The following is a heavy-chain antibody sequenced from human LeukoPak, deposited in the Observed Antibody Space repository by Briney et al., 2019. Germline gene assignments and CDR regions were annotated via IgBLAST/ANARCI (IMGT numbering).Heavy chain of an antibody. J-gene: IGHJ4*02. Sequence: PGGSLRLSCAASGFTVSSNYMSWVRQAPGKGLEWVSSISSSSSYIYYADSVKGRFTISRDNAKNSLYLQMNSLRAEDTAVYYCARDGPLDYFDYWGQGTLVTVSS. CDR1: GFTVSSNY. D-gene: IGHD3/OR15-3a*01. CDR2: ISSSSSYI. CDR3: ARDGPLDYFDY. V-gene: IGHV3-21*01.